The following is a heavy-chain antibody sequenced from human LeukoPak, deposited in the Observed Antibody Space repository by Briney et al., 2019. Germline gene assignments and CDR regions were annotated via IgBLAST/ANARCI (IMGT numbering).Heavy chain of an antibody. CDR2: IYHSGST. CDR3: ARDGGAFKDFDY. Sequence: SETLSLTCTVSGYSISSGYYWSWIRQPPGKGLEWIGNIYHSGSTYYNPSLKRRLTISVDTSKNQFSLKLSSVTAADTAVYYCARDGGAFKDFDYWGQGALVTVSS. J-gene: IGHJ4*02. CDR1: GYSISSGYY. D-gene: IGHD2-15*01. V-gene: IGHV4-38-2*02.